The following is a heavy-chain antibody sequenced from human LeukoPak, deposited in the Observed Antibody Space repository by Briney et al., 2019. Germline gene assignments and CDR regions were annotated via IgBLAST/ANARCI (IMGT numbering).Heavy chain of an antibody. CDR3: ARGGGPDAFDI. CDR1: GGPISGHY. Sequence: SETLSLTCTDSGGPISGHYWSWIRQPPGKGLEWIGYIYYSGTNNYNSSLESRLTISLDTSKNQFSLKLTSVTAADTAVYSCARGGGPDAFDIWGQGTMVSVS. V-gene: IGHV4-59*11. D-gene: IGHD6-25*01. CDR2: IYYSGTN. J-gene: IGHJ3*02.